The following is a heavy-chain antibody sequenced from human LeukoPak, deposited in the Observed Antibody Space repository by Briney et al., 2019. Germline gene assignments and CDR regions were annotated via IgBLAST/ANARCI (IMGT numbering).Heavy chain of an antibody. CDR2: IYQRGRT. CDR1: GGSFSGYY. D-gene: IGHD1-26*01. Sequence: PSETLSLTCAVYGGSFSGYYWGWVRQPPGKGLEWLGYIYQRGRTSYNPSLKTRVTISVGRSKTQFSLTLTSVTAADTAVYYGARYVGRAIVGATAGSGYYFDYWGQGTLVTVSS. J-gene: IGHJ4*02. V-gene: IGHV4-34*01. CDR3: ARYVGRAIVGATAGSGYYFDY.